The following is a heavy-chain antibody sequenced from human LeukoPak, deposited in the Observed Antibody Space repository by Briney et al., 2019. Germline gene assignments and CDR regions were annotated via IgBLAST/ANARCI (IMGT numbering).Heavy chain of an antibody. CDR1: GFTFSSYA. CDR2: ISYDGSDK. CDR3: ARVDYVWGSYRKGFDY. J-gene: IGHJ4*02. Sequence: GGSLRLSCAASGFTFSSYAMHWVRQAPGKGLEWVAVISYDGSDKYYADSVKGRFTISRDNAKNSLYLQMNSLRAEDTAVYYCARVDYVWGSYRKGFDYWGQGTLVTVSS. V-gene: IGHV3-30*04. D-gene: IGHD3-16*02.